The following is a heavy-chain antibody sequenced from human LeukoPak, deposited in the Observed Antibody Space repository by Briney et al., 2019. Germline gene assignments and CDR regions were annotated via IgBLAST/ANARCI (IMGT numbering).Heavy chain of an antibody. CDR3: AWGPTGWLLPEY. D-gene: IGHD3-22*01. CDR1: GFTFSRYW. CDR2: ISSGSSYI. Sequence: PGGSLRLSCAASGFTFSRYWMHWVRQAPGKGLEWVSSISSGSSYIYYADSVKGRFTISRDNAKNSVHLQVNSLRVEDTAVYYCAWGPTGWLLPEYWGQGTLVTVSS. V-gene: IGHV3-21*01. J-gene: IGHJ4*02.